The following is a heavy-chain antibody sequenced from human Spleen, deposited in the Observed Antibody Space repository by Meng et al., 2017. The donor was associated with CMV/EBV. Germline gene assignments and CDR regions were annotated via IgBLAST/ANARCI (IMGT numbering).Heavy chain of an antibody. Sequence: KASGYTFRSYAIHWVRQAPGQGLEWVGWISVYNGNTNYAQKFQGRISMTTDTSTSTVYMELRSLRSDDTAVYYCAREYASTWYYFDYWGQGTLVTVSS. V-gene: IGHV1-18*01. J-gene: IGHJ4*02. D-gene: IGHD6-13*01. CDR1: GYTFRSYA. CDR2: ISVYNGNT. CDR3: AREYASTWYYFDY.